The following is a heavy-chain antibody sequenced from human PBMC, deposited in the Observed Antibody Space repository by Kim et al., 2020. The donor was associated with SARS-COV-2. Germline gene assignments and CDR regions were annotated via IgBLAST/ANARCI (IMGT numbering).Heavy chain of an antibody. CDR3: ASLKTVVRGIYYYYYGMDV. V-gene: IGHV4-59*01. D-gene: IGHD3-10*01. CDR1: GGSISSYY. J-gene: IGHJ6*02. CDR2: IYYSGST. Sequence: SETLSLTCTVSGGSISSYYWSWIRQPPGKGLEWIGYIYYSGSTNYNPSLKSRVTISVDTSKNQFSLKLSSVTAADTAVYYCASLKTVVRGIYYYYYGMDVWGQGTTVTVSS.